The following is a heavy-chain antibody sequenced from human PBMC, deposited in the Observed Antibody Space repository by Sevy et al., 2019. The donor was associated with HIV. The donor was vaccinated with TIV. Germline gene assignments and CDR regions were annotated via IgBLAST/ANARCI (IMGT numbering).Heavy chain of an antibody. CDR1: GFTFSSYS. CDR3: ARDSGRITMVRGVMGGWFDP. D-gene: IGHD3-10*01. J-gene: IGHJ5*02. CDR2: ISSSSSTI. V-gene: IGHV3-48*02. Sequence: GGSLRLSCAASGFTFSSYSMNWVRQAPGKGLEWVSYISSSSSTIYYADSVKGRFTISRDNAKNSLYLQMNSLRDEETAVYYCARDSGRITMVRGVMGGWFDPWGQGTLVTVSS.